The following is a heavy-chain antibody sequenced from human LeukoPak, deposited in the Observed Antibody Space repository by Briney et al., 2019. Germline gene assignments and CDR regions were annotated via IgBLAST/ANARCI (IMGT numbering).Heavy chain of an antibody. J-gene: IGHJ5*02. CDR1: GGSFSGYY. D-gene: IGHD6-13*01. V-gene: IGHV4-34*01. CDR2: INHSGST. CDR3: ASLGGIAAAGHNWFDP. Sequence: PSETLSLTCAVYGGSFSGYYWSWIRQPPGKGLEWIGEINHSGSTNYNPSLKSRVTISVDTSKNQFSLKLSSVTAADTAVYYCASLGGIAAAGHNWFDPWGQGTLVTVSS.